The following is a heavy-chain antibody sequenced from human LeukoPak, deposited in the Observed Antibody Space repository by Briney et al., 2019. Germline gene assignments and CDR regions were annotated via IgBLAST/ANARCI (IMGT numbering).Heavy chain of an antibody. V-gene: IGHV4-59*08. J-gene: IGHJ4*02. CDR1: SGSISSYY. CDR3: ARHYGP. Sequence: SETLSLTCTVSSGSISSYYWSWIRQPPRKGLEWIGSIYYSGSTYYNPSLKSRVTISVDTSKNQFSLKLNSVTATDTAVYYCARHYGPWGQGTLVTVSS. D-gene: IGHD3-10*01. CDR2: IYYSGST.